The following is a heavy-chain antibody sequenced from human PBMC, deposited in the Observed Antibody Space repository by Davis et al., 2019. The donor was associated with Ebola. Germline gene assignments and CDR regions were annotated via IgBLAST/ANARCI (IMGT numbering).Heavy chain of an antibody. V-gene: IGHV3-7*03. CDR1: GFTFSNYW. J-gene: IGHJ1*01. D-gene: IGHD2-15*01. Sequence: PGGSLRLSCAASGFTFSNYWRSWARQAPGKGLECVAHIKEDGSKEFYVDSVKGRFTISRDNAKSSLYLQMNSLRAEDTAVFYCVRGGSATAYWGQGTPVTVSS. CDR3: VRGGSATAY. CDR2: IKEDGSKE.